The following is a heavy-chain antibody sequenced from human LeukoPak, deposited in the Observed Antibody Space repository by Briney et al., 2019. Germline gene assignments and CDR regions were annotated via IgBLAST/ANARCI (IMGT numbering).Heavy chain of an antibody. J-gene: IGHJ6*04. CDR2: ISYDGSNK. D-gene: IGHD1-1*01. CDR1: GFMFSSYG. Sequence: GSLRLSCAASGFMFSSYGMHWVRRAPGKGLEWVAVISYDGSNKYYADSVKGRFTISRDNSKNTLYLQMNSLRAEDTAVYYCAKDPTFLRTEPPVWGKGTTVTVSS. CDR3: AKDPTFLRTEPPV. V-gene: IGHV3-30*18.